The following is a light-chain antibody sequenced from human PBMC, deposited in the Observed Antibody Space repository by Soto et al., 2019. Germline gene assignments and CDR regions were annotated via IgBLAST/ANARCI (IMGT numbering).Light chain of an antibody. V-gene: IGLV2-11*01. CDR1: SSDVGDYNY. CDR3: YSYAGSYTWV. CDR2: AVN. J-gene: IGLJ3*02. Sequence: QSVLTQPRSVSGSPGQSVTISCTGTSSDVGDYNYVSWYQQHPGIAPKLLIYAVNMRPSGVPDRFSGSKSGNTASLTISGLQAQDEADYSCYSYAGSYTWVFGGGTKLTVL.